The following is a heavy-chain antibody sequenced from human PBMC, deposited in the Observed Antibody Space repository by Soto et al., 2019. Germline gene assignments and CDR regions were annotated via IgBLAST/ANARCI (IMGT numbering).Heavy chain of an antibody. V-gene: IGHV4-30-4*01. CDR1: SGSISSSDYY. Sequence: SETLSLTCSVSSGSISSSDYYWSLIRQPPGKGLEWIGYINYSGRTYYKPSLKSRLSMSIDTSKNQFSLRLTSVTVADTAVYCWSGCSSLRKECGVDEWGQGTRVTVSS. J-gene: IGHJ6*02. CDR3: SGCSSLRKECGVDE. CDR2: INYSGRT. D-gene: IGHD6-19*01.